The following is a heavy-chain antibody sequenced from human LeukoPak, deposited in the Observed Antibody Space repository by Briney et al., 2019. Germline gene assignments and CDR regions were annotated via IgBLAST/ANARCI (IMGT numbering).Heavy chain of an antibody. J-gene: IGHJ6*03. CDR2: IYPGDSDT. CDR1: GYSFTSYW. Sequence: GESLKISCKGSGYSFTSYWIGWVRQIPGKGLEWMGIIYPGDSDTRYSPSFQGQVTISADKSISTAYLQWSSLKASDTAMYYCARGGEWSYSQYYYYYMDVWGKGTTVTISS. CDR3: ARGGEWSYSQYYYYYMDV. V-gene: IGHV5-51*01. D-gene: IGHD3-3*01.